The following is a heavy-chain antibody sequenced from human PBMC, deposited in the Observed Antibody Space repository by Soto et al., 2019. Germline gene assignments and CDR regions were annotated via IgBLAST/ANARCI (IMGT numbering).Heavy chain of an antibody. J-gene: IGHJ6*02. CDR2: IYYSGST. V-gene: IGHV4-39*07. CDR1: GGSISSSSYY. Sequence: SETLSLTCTVSGGSISSSSYYWGWIRQPPGKGLEWIGSIYYSGSTNYNPSLKSRVTISVDTSKNQFSLKLSSVTAADTAVYYCARVGYYDFWSGASMDVWGQGTTVTVSS. CDR3: ARVGYYDFWSGASMDV. D-gene: IGHD3-3*01.